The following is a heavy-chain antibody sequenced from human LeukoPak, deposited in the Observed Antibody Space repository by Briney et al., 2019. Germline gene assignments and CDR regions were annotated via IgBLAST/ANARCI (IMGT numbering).Heavy chain of an antibody. CDR2: IRYDGSNK. CDR1: GFTFSSYG. CDR3: AKDEQWLTLDY. V-gene: IGHV3-30*02. J-gene: IGHJ4*02. Sequence: GGSPRLSCAASGFTFSSYGMHWVRQAPGKGLEWVAFIRYDGSNKYYADSVKGRFTISRDNSKNTLYLLMNSLRAEDTAVYYCAKDEQWLTLDYWGQGTLVTVSS. D-gene: IGHD6-19*01.